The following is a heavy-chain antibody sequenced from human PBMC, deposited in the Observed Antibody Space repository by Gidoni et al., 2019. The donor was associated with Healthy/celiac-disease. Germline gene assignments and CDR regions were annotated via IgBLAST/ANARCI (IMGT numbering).Heavy chain of an antibody. CDR2: IYYSGST. Sequence: GGSISSYYWSWIRQPPGKGLEWIGYIYYSGSTNYNPSLKSRGTISVDTSKNQFSLKLSSVTAADTAVYYCARVVGGNWFDPWGQGTLVTVSS. CDR3: ARVVGGNWFDP. D-gene: IGHD2-2*01. J-gene: IGHJ5*02. V-gene: IGHV4-59*01. CDR1: GGSISSYY.